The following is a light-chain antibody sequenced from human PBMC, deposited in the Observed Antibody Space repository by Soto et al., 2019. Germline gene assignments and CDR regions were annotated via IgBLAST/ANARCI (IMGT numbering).Light chain of an antibody. CDR3: GSYTGSIYV. V-gene: IGLV2-14*01. CDR2: EVS. Sequence: QSALTQPASVSGSPGQSITISCTGTSSDVGGYKFVYWYQQQPGKAPKLIIYEVSNRPSGVSSRFSGCKSGNTASLTISGLQAEDEADYYCGSYTGSIYVFGTGTKLTVL. J-gene: IGLJ1*01. CDR1: SSDVGGYKF.